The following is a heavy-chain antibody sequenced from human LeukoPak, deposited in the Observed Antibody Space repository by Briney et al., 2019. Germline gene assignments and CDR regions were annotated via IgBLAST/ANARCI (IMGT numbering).Heavy chain of an antibody. D-gene: IGHD6-19*01. CDR3: ARATEYSSGWYNTAYYYGMDG. CDR1: GFTFSSYN. J-gene: IGHJ6*02. CDR2: ISSSTTTI. V-gene: IGHV3-48*04. Sequence: GGSLRLSCAASGFTFSSYNMNWVRQAPGKGLEWVSYISSSTTTIYYADSVKGRFTISRDNAKNSLYLQMNSLRAEDTAVYYCARATEYSSGWYNTAYYYGMDGWGQGTTVTVSS.